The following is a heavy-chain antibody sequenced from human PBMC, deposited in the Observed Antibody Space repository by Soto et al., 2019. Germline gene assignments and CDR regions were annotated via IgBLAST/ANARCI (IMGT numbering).Heavy chain of an antibody. CDR2: ISGYNGNT. CDR1: GYSFTNYG. V-gene: IGHV1-18*01. CDR3: ARANTWVTGRVGTH. J-gene: IGHJ4*02. Sequence: QIHLEQSRIEMKEPGTSLKISCATSGYSFTNYGISWVRQAPGQGLEWMGCISGYNGNTKYAQSFHDRVVMTADKFTSTGYLEMRNLRSNDTAVYYCARANTWVTGRVGTHWGQGTKVTVSS. D-gene: IGHD1-1*01.